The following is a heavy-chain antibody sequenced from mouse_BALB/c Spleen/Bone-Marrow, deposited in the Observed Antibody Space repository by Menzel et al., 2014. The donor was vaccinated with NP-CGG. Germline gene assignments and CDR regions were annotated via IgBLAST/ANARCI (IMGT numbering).Heavy chain of an antibody. J-gene: IGHJ2*01. Sequence: VQLQQSGAELARPGASVKLSCKASGYTFTSYWMQWVKQRPGLGLEWIGAIYPGDGDTTYTQKLKGKVTLTADKSSSTAYMQLSSLASEDSAVYYCARGAPFDYWGQGTTLTVSS. V-gene: IGHV1-87*01. CDR3: ARGAPFDY. CDR1: GYTFTSYW. CDR2: IYPGDGDT.